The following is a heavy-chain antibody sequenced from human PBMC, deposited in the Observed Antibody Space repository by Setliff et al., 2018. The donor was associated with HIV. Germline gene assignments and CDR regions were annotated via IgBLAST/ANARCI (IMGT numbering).Heavy chain of an antibody. CDR2: IYPGDSDT. CDR1: GYSFTTYW. Sequence: GESLKISCKGSGYSFTTYWIGWVRQMPGKGLEWMGMIYPGDSDTRYSPSFQGQVTISADKSISTAYLQRSSLKASDTAMYYCARLLMPRGFSYGSYYYYGMDVWGQGTAVTVSS. V-gene: IGHV5-51*01. J-gene: IGHJ6*02. D-gene: IGHD5-18*01. CDR3: ARLLMPRGFSYGSYYYYGMDV.